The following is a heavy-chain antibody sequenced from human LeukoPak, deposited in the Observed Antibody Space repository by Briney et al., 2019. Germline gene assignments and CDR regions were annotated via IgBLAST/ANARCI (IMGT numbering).Heavy chain of an antibody. Sequence: ASVKVSCKASGYTFTSYYMHWVRQAPGQGLEWMGIINPSGGSTSYAQKFQGRVTITADESTSTAYMELSSLRSEDTAVYYCASSTLPAEYYYDSSGYRIFDYWGQGTLVTVSS. CDR3: ASSTLPAEYYYDSSGYRIFDY. CDR2: INPSGGST. V-gene: IGHV1-46*01. J-gene: IGHJ4*02. D-gene: IGHD3-22*01. CDR1: GYTFTSYY.